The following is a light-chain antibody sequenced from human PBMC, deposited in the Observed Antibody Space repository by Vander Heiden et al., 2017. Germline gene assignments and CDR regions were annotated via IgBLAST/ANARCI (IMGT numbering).Light chain of an antibody. CDR1: ELGDKY. CDR2: QDT. CDR3: QAWDNNTVI. V-gene: IGLV3-1*01. J-gene: IGLJ2*01. Sequence: SFELAQPPSVSVSPGQTASITCSGYELGDKYACWYQQKPGQSPVLVIYQDTKRPSGIPERISGSNSGNTATLTISGTEAMDEADYFWQAWDNNTVIFGGGTKLSVL.